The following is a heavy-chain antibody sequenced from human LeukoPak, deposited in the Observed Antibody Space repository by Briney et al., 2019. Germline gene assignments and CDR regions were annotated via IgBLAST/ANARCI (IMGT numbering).Heavy chain of an antibody. J-gene: IGHJ4*02. D-gene: IGHD5/OR15-5a*01. Sequence: GRSLRLSCSASGFTFSNFAMHWVRQAPGKGLEWVAVISYDGINKYYGDSVKGRFTISRDNSKNTLYLQMNSLRAEDTAVYYCARMRWGLRRGYFDYWGQGTLVTVSS. CDR3: ARMRWGLRRGYFDY. CDR1: GFTFSNFA. V-gene: IGHV3-30*14. CDR2: ISYDGINK.